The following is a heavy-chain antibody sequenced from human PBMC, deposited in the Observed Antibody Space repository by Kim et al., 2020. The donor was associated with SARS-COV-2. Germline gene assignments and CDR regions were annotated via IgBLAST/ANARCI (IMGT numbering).Heavy chain of an antibody. CDR3: AIPNGDLPFDH. V-gene: IGHV3-30*04. Sequence: GGSLRLSCATSGFTFSSYAMHWVRQAPGKGLEWVAMISNDGSNTYYADSVKGRFTISRDNSKNTLYLQMNSLRVEDTALYYCAIPNGDLPFDHWGQGTLVTVAS. CDR1: GFTFSSYA. J-gene: IGHJ4*02. D-gene: IGHD4-17*01. CDR2: ISNDGSNT.